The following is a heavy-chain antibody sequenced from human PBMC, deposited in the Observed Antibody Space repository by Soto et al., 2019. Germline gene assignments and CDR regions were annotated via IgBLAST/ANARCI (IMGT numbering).Heavy chain of an antibody. CDR1: GYTFTGYY. CDR2: INPNSGGT. Sequence: ASVKVSCKASGYTFTGYYMHWVRQAPGQGLEWMGWINPNSGGTNYAQKFQGRVTMTRDTPISTAYMELSRLRSDDTAVYYCAREGVPRGPDYYGMDVWGQGTTVTVSS. V-gene: IGHV1-2*02. J-gene: IGHJ6*02. CDR3: AREGVPRGPDYYGMDV.